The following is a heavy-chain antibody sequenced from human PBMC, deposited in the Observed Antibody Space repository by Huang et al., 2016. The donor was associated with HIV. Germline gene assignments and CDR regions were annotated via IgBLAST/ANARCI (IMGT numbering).Heavy chain of an antibody. V-gene: IGHV4-39*01. D-gene: IGHD2-2*01. CDR3: ARHMDCSSSSCLAGGHERGPFDM. CDR1: GGSISSSSYY. CDR2: SYYSGST. Sequence: QLQLQESGPGLVKPSETLSLTCSVSGGSISSSSYYWGWIRQPPGKGLEWIGSSYYSGSTFYTPSLKSRVTISVDTSKNQFSLRLSSVTAADTSVYYCARHMDCSSSSCLAGGHERGPFDMWGQGTMVTVSS. J-gene: IGHJ3*02.